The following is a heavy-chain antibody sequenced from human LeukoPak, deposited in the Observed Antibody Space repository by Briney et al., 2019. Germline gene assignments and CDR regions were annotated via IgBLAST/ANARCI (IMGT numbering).Heavy chain of an antibody. V-gene: IGHV3-21*01. Sequence: RPASAAPEITFSSNSMKFVRQAPMKRLEWVSSIRSRIRDLYYADSVNGRFTIAKDKAKISLYLQINSLRAEETAVYYCEQRTAYDILTGYHLYYFDYWGQGTLVTVSS. CDR2: IRSRIRDL. CDR3: EQRTAYDILTGYHLYYFDY. D-gene: IGHD3-9*01. CDR1: EITFSSNS. J-gene: IGHJ4*02.